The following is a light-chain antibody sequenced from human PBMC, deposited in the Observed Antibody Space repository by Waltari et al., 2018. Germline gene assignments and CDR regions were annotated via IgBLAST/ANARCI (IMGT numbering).Light chain of an antibody. CDR2: EAS. Sequence: DIQMTQSPLSLSASVGDSVTITCRASQDIDSYLAWFQQKPGQAPKSLIYEASNLQTGVPSRFSGSGSGTDFTLTISSLQPEDFATYYCHQYDSYPLTFGGGTRVEIK. CDR1: QDIDSY. J-gene: IGKJ4*01. V-gene: IGKV1-16*01. CDR3: HQYDSYPLT.